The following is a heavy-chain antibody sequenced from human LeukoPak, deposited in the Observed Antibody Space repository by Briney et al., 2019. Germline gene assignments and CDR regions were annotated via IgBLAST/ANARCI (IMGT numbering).Heavy chain of an antibody. J-gene: IGHJ6*03. CDR3: AKDYGSGSSLGLGMDV. D-gene: IGHD3-10*01. Sequence: GGSLRLSCAASGFTFSSYGMHWVRQAPGKGLEWVAVISYDGSNKYYADSVKGRFTISRDNSKNTLYLQMNSLRAVDTAVYYCAKDYGSGSSLGLGMDVWGKGTTVTVSS. V-gene: IGHV3-30*18. CDR2: ISYDGSNK. CDR1: GFTFSSYG.